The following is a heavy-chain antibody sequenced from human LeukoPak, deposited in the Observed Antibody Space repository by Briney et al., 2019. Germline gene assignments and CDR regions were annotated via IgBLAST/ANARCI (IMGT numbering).Heavy chain of an antibody. V-gene: IGHV1-18*01. D-gene: IGHD3-10*01. Sequence: GASVKVSCKASGYTFTDYDITWVRQAPGQGLEWMGWISNYNANTKYAQKFQGRVAMTTDTSTSTAYMELRSLRSDDTAVYYCARVKTVGGSGRGXFDXWGXXXMVTVSS. J-gene: IGHJ3*02. CDR2: ISNYNANT. CDR1: GYTFTDYD. CDR3: ARVKTVGGSGRGXFDX.